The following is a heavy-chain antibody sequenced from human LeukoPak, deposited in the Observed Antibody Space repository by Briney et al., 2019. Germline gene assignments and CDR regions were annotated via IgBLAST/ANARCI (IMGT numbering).Heavy chain of an antibody. CDR3: ARVSRRLGYCSGGSCYFDY. Sequence: ASVKVSCKASGYTFTGYSMHWVRQAPGQGLEWMGRINPNSGGTNYAQKFQGRVTMTRDTSISTAYMELSRLRSDDTAVYYCARVSRRLGYCSGGSCYFDYWGQGTLVTVSS. D-gene: IGHD2-15*01. CDR1: GYTFTGYS. V-gene: IGHV1-2*06. CDR2: INPNSGGT. J-gene: IGHJ4*02.